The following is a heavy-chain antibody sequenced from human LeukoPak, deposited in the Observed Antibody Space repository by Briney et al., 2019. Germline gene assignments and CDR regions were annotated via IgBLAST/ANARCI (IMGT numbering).Heavy chain of an antibody. CDR1: GGSISSYY. D-gene: IGHD5-24*01. J-gene: IGHJ4*02. CDR2: IYPGDSDT. CDR3: ARGRDGYSRPFDY. Sequence: ETLSLTCTVSGGSISSYYWSWIRQPPGKGLEWMGIIYPGDSDTRYSPSFQGQVTISADKSISTAYLQWSSLKASDTATYYCARGRDGYSRPFDYWGQGTLVTVSS. V-gene: IGHV5-51*01.